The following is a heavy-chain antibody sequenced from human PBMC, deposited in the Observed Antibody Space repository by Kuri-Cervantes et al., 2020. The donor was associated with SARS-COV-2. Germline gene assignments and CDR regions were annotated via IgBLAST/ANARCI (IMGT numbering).Heavy chain of an antibody. CDR1: GFTFSSYG. D-gene: IGHD1-26*01. V-gene: IGHV3-30*18. J-gene: IGHJ6*02. CDR3: AKDRIVGARYYYGMDV. CDR2: ISYDGSNK. Sequence: GGSLRLSCAASGFTFSSYGMHWVRQAPGKGLEWVAVISYDGSNKYYADSVKGRFTISRDNSKNTLYLQMNSLRAEDTAVYYCAKDRIVGARYYYGMDVWGQGTTVTVSS.